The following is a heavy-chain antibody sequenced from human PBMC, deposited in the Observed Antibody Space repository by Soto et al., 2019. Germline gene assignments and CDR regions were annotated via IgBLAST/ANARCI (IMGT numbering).Heavy chain of an antibody. CDR1: GFTFSTYS. J-gene: IGHJ4*02. V-gene: IGHV3-21*01. CDR3: ARSEEGPYCNGDSCYNY. CDR2: ISSSSKYI. Sequence: GGSLRLSCAASGFTFSTYSMNWVRQAPGKGLAWVSSISSSSKYIYYAYSVKGRFTISREDGNNSRFLQRNSLRAEDTAVYYCARSEEGPYCNGDSCYNYWGQGALVTVSS. D-gene: IGHD2-15*01.